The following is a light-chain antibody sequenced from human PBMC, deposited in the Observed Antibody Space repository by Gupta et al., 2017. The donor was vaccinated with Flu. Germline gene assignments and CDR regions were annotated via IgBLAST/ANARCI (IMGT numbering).Light chain of an antibody. CDR1: QSLLHRDGKTY. V-gene: IGKV2D-29*01. CDR2: EGS. J-gene: IGKJ4*01. Sequence: VAPGQPASISCKSSQSLLHRDGKTYLFWYLQKKGQPPQLLIYEGSNRCSGVPDRISGNGSGTDFTLKISRVEAEDVGVYYCRQSIQFPVTFGGGTKVEIK. CDR3: RQSIQFPVT.